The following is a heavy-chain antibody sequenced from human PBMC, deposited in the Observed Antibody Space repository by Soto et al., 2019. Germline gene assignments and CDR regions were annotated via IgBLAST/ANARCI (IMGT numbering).Heavy chain of an antibody. D-gene: IGHD3-3*01. J-gene: IGHJ5*02. CDR3: AADVLRFLEWLFPRFDP. CDR2: ISHSGST. CDR1: GGSISDDY. Sequence: PSETLSLTCTVSGGSISDDYWSWIRQPPGKGPEWIGHISHSGSTNYNPSLKSRVTISVDTSKNQFSLELSSVTAADTAVYYCAADVLRFLEWLFPRFDPWGQGTLVTVSS. V-gene: IGHV4-59*08.